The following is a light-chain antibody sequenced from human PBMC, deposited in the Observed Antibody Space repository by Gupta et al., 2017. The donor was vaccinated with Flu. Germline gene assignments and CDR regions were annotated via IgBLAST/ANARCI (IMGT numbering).Light chain of an antibody. J-gene: IGKJ2*01. Sequence: ETVTLSCTAGDDVGRNFLVWYQQKPGQPPRVLLYGTSNRAPGIPDRFSGGGSGTDFTLTINRLEPEDAALYYCHQYKTSPYTFGQGTKLEIK. CDR3: HQYKTSPYT. CDR2: GTS. V-gene: IGKV3-20*01. CDR1: DDVGRNF.